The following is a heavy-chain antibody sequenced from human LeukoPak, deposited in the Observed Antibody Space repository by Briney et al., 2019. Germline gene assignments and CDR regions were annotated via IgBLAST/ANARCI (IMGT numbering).Heavy chain of an antibody. CDR3: ARIRDGYNFADY. Sequence: SETLSLTCVVSGGSVSGYYWGWIRQPPGRGLEWIGYVYYSGSTNYNPSLKSRVTISVDTSKNQFSLKLSSVTAADTAVYYCARIRDGYNFADYWGQGTLVTVSS. J-gene: IGHJ4*02. CDR1: GGSVSGYY. CDR2: VYYSGST. D-gene: IGHD5-24*01. V-gene: IGHV4-59*02.